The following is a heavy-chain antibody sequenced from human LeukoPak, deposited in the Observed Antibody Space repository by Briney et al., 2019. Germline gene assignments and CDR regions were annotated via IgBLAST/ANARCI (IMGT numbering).Heavy chain of an antibody. CDR3: AKGSELYYDSNGYYEG. V-gene: IGHV3-9*01. CDR2: ISWNSGSI. CDR1: GFTFDDYA. Sequence: PGRSLRLSCAASGFTFDDYAMHWVRQAPGKGLEWVSGISWNSGSIGYADSVKGRFTISRDNAKNSLYLQMNSLRAEDTALYYCAKGSELYYDSNGYYEGWGQGTLVTVSS. J-gene: IGHJ4*02. D-gene: IGHD3-22*01.